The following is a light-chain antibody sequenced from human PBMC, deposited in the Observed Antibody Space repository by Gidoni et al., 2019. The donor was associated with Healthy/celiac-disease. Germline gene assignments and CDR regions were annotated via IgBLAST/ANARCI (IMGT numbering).Light chain of an antibody. CDR2: WAS. Sequence: DIVMTQSPDSLAVSLGAWATINCKSSQSVLYSSNNKNYLAWYQQKPGQPPKLLIYWASTRESGVPDRFSGSGSGTDFTLTISSLQAEDVAVYYCQQYYSTPTFGPGTKVGIK. V-gene: IGKV4-1*01. CDR3: QQYYSTPT. CDR1: QSVLYSSNNKNY. J-gene: IGKJ3*01.